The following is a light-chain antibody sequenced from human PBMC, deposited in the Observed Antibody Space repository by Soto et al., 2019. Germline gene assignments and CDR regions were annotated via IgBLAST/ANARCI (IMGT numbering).Light chain of an antibody. CDR2: EDN. V-gene: IGLV6-57*02. J-gene: IGLJ2*01. CDR3: QSYDSSSHVV. CDR1: RGSIASNY. Sequence: NFMLTQPHSVSESPGKTVTISCTGSRGSIASNYVQWYQQRPGSAPTTVIYEDNQRPSGVPDRFSGSIDSSSNSASLTISGLKTEDEADYYCQSYDSSSHVVFGGGTKVTVL.